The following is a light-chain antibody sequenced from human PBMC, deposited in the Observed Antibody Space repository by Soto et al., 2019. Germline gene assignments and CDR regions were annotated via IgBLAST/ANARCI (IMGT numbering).Light chain of an antibody. Sequence: HSVLTQPPSVSGAPGQRVTISCTGSSSNIGAGYDVHWYQQLPGTAPKLLIYDNSNRPSGVPDRFSGSKSGTSASLAITGLQAEDEADYYCQSYDSSVRGYVFGTGTKLTVL. V-gene: IGLV1-40*01. CDR1: SSNIGAGYD. CDR2: DNS. J-gene: IGLJ1*01. CDR3: QSYDSSVRGYV.